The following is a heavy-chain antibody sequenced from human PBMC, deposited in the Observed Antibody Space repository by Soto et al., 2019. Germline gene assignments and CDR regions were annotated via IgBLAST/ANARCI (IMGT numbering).Heavy chain of an antibody. CDR3: ARHEVAVPGQDS. Sequence: AETLSLTFTVFRGSVISTHSYWAWISQPPGTGLEGIGSIYCSGSTHYNPAPKSLVTMSVATPKTQFYLKMSSVTAADTAVYYCARHEVAVPGQDSWGQGTMVTVS. V-gene: IGHV4-39*01. CDR1: RGSVISTHSY. CDR2: IYCSGST. J-gene: IGHJ4*02. D-gene: IGHD6-19*01.